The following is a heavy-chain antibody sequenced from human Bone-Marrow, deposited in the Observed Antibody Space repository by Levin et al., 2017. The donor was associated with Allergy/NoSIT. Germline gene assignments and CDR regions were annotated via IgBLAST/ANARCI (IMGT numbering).Heavy chain of an antibody. CDR2: IYHSGST. Sequence: SQTLSLTCTVSGYSISSGYYWGWIRQPPGKGLEWIGSIYHSGSTYYNPSLKSRVTISVDTSKNQFSLKLSSVTAADTAVYYCARKGMRMIRHTQIFDPWGQGTLVTVSS. CDR1: GYSISSGYY. J-gene: IGHJ5*02. D-gene: IGHD3-22*01. V-gene: IGHV4-38-2*02. CDR3: ARKGMRMIRHTQIFDP.